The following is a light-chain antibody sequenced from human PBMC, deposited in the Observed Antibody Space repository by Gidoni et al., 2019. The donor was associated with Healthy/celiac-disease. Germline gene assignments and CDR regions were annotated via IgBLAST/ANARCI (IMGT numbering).Light chain of an antibody. CDR3: QQRSNWPPLFT. J-gene: IGKJ3*01. V-gene: IGKV3-11*01. CDR1: QSVSSD. CDR2: DAS. Sequence: EIVLTQSPATLSLSPGERGTRSCRASQSVSSDLAWYQRKPCQAPRLLIYDASNRATSIPARFSGSGSGTDFTLSISSLGPEDFAVYYCQQRSNWPPLFTFGPGTKVDIK.